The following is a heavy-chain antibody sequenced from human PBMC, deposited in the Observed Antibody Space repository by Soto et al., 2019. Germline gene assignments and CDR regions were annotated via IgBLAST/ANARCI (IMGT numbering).Heavy chain of an antibody. J-gene: IGHJ4*02. CDR2: IYYSGST. CDR1: GGSISSYY. V-gene: IGHV4-59*01. Sequence: SETLSLTCTVSGGSISSYYWSWIRQPPGKGLEWIGYIYYSGSTNYNPSLKSRVTISVDTSKNQFSLKLSSVTAADTAVYYCARDRGSYGTFSPAWGQGTLVTVSS. CDR3: ARDRGSYGTFSPA. D-gene: IGHD1-26*01.